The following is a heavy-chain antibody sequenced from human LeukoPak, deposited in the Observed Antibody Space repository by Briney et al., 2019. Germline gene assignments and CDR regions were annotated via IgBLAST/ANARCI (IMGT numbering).Heavy chain of an antibody. J-gene: IGHJ4*02. V-gene: IGHV3-53*01. CDR2: IYSGGST. CDR3: AKVRKGYSSSWPFDY. D-gene: IGHD6-13*01. Sequence: PGGSLRLSCAASGFTVSSNYMSWVRQAPGKGLEWVSVIYSGGSTYYADSVKGRFTISRDNSKNTLYPQMNSLRAEDTAVYYCAKVRKGYSSSWPFDYWGQGTLVTVSS. CDR1: GFTVSSNY.